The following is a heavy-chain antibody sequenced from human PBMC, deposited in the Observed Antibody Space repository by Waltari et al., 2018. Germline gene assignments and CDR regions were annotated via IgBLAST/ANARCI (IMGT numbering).Heavy chain of an antibody. J-gene: IGHJ4*02. D-gene: IGHD2-21*01. Sequence: QVQLQESGPGLVKPSETLSLTCTVSGGSISSYYWSWIRQPPGKGLEWIGYIYYSGSTNYNPSLKSRVTISVDTSKNQFALKLSSVTAADTAVYYCAREDSDCGGDCYSSNPYKGLYYFDYWGQGTLVTVSS. CDR2: IYYSGST. V-gene: IGHV4-59*01. CDR1: GGSISSYY. CDR3: AREDSDCGGDCYSSNPYKGLYYFDY.